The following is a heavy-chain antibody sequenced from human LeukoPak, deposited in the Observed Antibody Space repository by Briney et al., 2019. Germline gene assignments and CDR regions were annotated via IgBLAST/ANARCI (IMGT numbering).Heavy chain of an antibody. CDR1: GFTFDDFG. Sequence: GGSLRLSCVASGFTFDDFGMHWVRQTPGKGLEWVSLINWDGRSTYYADSVKGRFTISRDNRKRSLFLQMNSLRTEDTALYYCAKARGLIGGAFDIWGQGTMVTVSS. D-gene: IGHD3-22*01. J-gene: IGHJ3*02. CDR2: INWDGRST. V-gene: IGHV3-43*01. CDR3: AKARGLIGGAFDI.